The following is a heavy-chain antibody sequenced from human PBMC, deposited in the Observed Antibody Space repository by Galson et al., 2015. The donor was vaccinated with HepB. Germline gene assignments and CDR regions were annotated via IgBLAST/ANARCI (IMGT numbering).Heavy chain of an antibody. V-gene: IGHV5-51*01. CDR2: TFPRESDT. Sequence: QSGAEVTKPGESLKISCKGSGYIFISYWIAWVRQMPGKGLEWMGITFPRESDTKYSPTFQGQVTVSADESISTAYLQWSSLKASDTAMYYWARLLYDRRGYHVFDIWCQGTLGTDSS. CDR1: GYIFISYW. D-gene: IGHD3-22*01. J-gene: IGHJ3*02. CDR3: ARLLYDRRGYHVFDI.